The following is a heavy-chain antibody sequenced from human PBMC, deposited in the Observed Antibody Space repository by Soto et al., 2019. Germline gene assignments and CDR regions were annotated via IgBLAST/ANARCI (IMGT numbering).Heavy chain of an antibody. CDR3: ARTGPYSSGNN. J-gene: IGHJ4*02. V-gene: IGHV4-4*02. CDR2: IHSSGNT. Sequence: SETLSLTCAVSGTSVSGANWWGWVRQPPGKGLEWIGEIHSSGNTDYNPSLKSRVTISRDMSKNEFSLKLTSVTAADTAVYYCARTGPYSSGNNWGQGTLVTVSS. D-gene: IGHD3-22*01. CDR1: GTSVSGANW.